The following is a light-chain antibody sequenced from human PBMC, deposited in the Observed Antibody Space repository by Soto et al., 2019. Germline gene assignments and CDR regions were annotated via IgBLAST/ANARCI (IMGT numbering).Light chain of an antibody. CDR3: QQLNTFPVT. J-gene: IGKJ5*01. Sequence: DIQLTQSPSFLSASVGDRVTISCRASQGISSYLAWYQQTPGKAPKLLIYASSTLQSGVPSRFSGSGSGTEFTLTIGSLQPEDLATYYCQQLNTFPVTCGQGTRLDI. V-gene: IGKV1-9*01. CDR1: QGISSY. CDR2: ASS.